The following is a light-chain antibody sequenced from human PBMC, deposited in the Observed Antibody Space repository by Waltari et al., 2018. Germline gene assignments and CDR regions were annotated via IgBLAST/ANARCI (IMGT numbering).Light chain of an antibody. CDR3: QETRTFPPT. Sequence: DIPMTQSPSSVSASVGERVTITCRASQGISTWLAWYQQKPGNAPVLLIYGASKLHSGVPSRFSGSGYGTEFTLTISALQPEDFAIYFCQETRTFPPTVGPGTKVEI. CDR2: GAS. CDR1: QGISTW. V-gene: IGKV1-12*01. J-gene: IGKJ1*01.